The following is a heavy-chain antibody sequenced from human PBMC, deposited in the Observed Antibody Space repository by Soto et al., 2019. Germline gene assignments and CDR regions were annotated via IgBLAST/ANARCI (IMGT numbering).Heavy chain of an antibody. J-gene: IGHJ6*03. D-gene: IGHD6-13*01. CDR3: ARGHSSPVYMDV. Sequence: GVSVKVSCKASGDTFTGYYLRWARQAPGQGLEWMGWINPNSGGTNYAQKFQGWVTMTRDTSISTAYMELSRLRSDDTAVYYCARGHSSPVYMDVWGKGTTVTVSS. CDR1: GDTFTGYY. V-gene: IGHV1-2*04. CDR2: INPNSGGT.